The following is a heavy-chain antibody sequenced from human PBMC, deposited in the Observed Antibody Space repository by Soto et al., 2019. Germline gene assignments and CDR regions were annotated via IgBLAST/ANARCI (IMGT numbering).Heavy chain of an antibody. Sequence: SVKVSCKASGGTFSSYAISWVRQAPGQGLEWMGGIIPIFGTANYAQKFQGRVTITADESTSTAYMELSSLRSEDTAVYYCARDRDIAAAGAYYYYGMDVWGQGTTVTVSS. J-gene: IGHJ6*02. CDR2: IIPIFGTA. V-gene: IGHV1-69*13. D-gene: IGHD6-13*01. CDR3: ARDRDIAAAGAYYYYGMDV. CDR1: GGTFSSYA.